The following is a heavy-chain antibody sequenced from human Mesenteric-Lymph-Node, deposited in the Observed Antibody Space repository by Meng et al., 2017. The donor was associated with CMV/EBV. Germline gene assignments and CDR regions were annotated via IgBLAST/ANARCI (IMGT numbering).Heavy chain of an antibody. V-gene: IGHV6-1*01. CDR1: GDSVSSNSAA. Sequence: SETLSLTCAISGDSVSSNSAAWNWIRQSPSRGLEWLGRTNYRSKWYNDYAVSVKGRITINPDTSKNQFSMQLNSVTPEDTAVYYCARSECSSGWGEFDYWGQGILVTVSS. D-gene: IGHD6-19*01. CDR2: TNYRSKWYN. J-gene: IGHJ4*02. CDR3: ARSECSSGWGEFDY.